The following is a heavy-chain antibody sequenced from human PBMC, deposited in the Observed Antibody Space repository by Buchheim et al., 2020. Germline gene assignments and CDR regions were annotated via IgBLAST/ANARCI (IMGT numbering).Heavy chain of an antibody. J-gene: IGHJ2*01. CDR1: GGSISSGDYY. V-gene: IGHV4-30-4*01. Sequence: QVQLQESGPGLVKPSQTLSLTCTVPGGSISSGDYYWSWIRQPPGKGLEWIGYIYYSGSTYYNPSLKSRVTISVDTSKNQFSLKLSSVTAAGTAVYYCARYGDPNYYDSSGYYYWYFDLWGRGTL. CDR2: IYYSGST. D-gene: IGHD3-22*01. CDR3: ARYGDPNYYDSSGYYYWYFDL.